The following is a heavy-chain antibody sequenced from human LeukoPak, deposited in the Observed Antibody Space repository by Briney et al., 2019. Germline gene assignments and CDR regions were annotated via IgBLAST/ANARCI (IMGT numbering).Heavy chain of an antibody. CDR2: INGDGSST. D-gene: IGHD5-24*01. J-gene: IGHJ4*02. CDR3: AKMDVG. Sequence: PGGSLRLSCAASGFTFTSSWMHWVRQAPGKGLVWVSRINGDGSSTGYADSVKGRFTISRDNAKNTVYLQMNSLRAGDTAVYYCAKMDVGWGQGTLVTVSS. CDR1: GFTFTSSW. V-gene: IGHV3-74*01.